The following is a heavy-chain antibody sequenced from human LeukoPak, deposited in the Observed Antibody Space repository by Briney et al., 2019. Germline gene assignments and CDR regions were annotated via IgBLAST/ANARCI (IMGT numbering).Heavy chain of an antibody. Sequence: AGGSLRLSCAVSGFTFSSYSMNWVRQAPGKGLEWVSSISSSSSYIYYADSLKGRCTISRDNAKNSLYLQMNSLRAEDTAVYYCARDLGSYYEGNDYWGQGTLVTVSS. CDR2: ISSSSSYI. V-gene: IGHV3-21*01. D-gene: IGHD1-26*01. CDR1: GFTFSSYS. J-gene: IGHJ4*02. CDR3: ARDLGSYYEGNDY.